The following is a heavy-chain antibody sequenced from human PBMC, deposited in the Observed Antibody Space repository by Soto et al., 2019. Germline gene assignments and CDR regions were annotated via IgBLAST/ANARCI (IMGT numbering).Heavy chain of an antibody. J-gene: IGHJ4*02. Sequence: SETLSLTCTVSGGSISNYYWNWIRQSPGKGLEWIGYIYSSGSTHYNPSLKNRVTISIDTSKNQVSLKVNSVTAADTAVYYCARVPDYWGQGILVTVSS. D-gene: IGHD2-2*01. V-gene: IGHV4-59*12. CDR1: GGSISNYY. CDR3: ARVPDY. CDR2: IYSSGST.